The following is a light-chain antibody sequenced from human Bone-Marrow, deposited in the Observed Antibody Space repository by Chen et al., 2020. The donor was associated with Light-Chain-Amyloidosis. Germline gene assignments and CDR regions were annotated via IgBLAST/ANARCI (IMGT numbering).Light chain of an antibody. V-gene: IGLV3-21*02. CDR2: DDS. CDR1: NIGSTS. J-gene: IGLJ3*02. CDR3: QVWDRSSDRPV. Sequence: SYVLTQPSSVSVAPGQTATIACGGNNIGSTSVHWYQQTPGEAPLLVVYDDSDRPSGIPGRLSGATSGNTATLPISRVEAGDEADYYCQVWDRSSDRPVFGGGTKLTVL.